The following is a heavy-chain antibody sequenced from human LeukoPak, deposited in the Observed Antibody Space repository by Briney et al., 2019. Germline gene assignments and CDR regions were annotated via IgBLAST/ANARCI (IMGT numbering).Heavy chain of an antibody. J-gene: IGHJ3*02. CDR2: MNPNSGDT. D-gene: IGHD3-22*01. V-gene: IGHV1-8*03. CDR1: GYTFTHYD. CDR3: NTNYYDRTGYSLII. Sequence: ASVKVSCKASGYTFTHYDINWVRQAAGQGLEWVGWMNPNSGDTGSAPQFQGRVTLTRNTSISTAYLDLSSLRSEDTAVCYCNTNYYDRTGYSLIIWGQGTLATVSS.